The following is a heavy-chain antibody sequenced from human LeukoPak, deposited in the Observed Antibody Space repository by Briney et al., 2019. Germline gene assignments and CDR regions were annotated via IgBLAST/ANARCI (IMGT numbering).Heavy chain of an antibody. V-gene: IGHV3-11*04. J-gene: IGHJ4*02. Sequence: GGSLRLSCEAYGFALNDYIMAWVRQAPGKGLELISQIRISGTTLYCRDSVKGRFTISRDNAKNSLYLQMNSLRAEDTAVYYCVRDGTGRGKNGCFDYWGQGTLVTVSS. CDR2: IRISGTTL. CDR3: VRDGTGRGKNGCFDY. CDR1: GFALNDYI. D-gene: IGHD3-10*01.